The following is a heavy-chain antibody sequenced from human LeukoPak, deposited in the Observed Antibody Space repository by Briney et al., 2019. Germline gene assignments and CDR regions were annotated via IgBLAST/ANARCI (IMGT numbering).Heavy chain of an antibody. D-gene: IGHD5-18*01. J-gene: IGHJ5*02. Sequence: ASVKVSCKASGGTFSSYAISWVRQAPGQGLEWMGRIIPIFGIANYAQKFQGRVTITADKSTSTAYMELCSLRSEDTAVYYCAREGYSYGNAWGQGTLVTVSS. V-gene: IGHV1-69*04. CDR3: AREGYSYGNA. CDR1: GGTFSSYA. CDR2: IIPIFGIA.